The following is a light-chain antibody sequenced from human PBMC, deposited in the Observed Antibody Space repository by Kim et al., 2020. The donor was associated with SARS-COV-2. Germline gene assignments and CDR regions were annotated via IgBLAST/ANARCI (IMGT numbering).Light chain of an antibody. V-gene: IGLV1-40*01. CDR3: QSYDSSLSGSV. CDR2: DNS. CDR1: SSNIGAGYD. J-gene: IGLJ3*02. Sequence: QRVTSSSTGSSSNIGAGYDVHWNQQLQESGPKQLIYDNSNQPSGVPDRFSGSKSGTSASLAITGLQAEDEADYYCQSYDSSLSGSVFGGGTKLTVL.